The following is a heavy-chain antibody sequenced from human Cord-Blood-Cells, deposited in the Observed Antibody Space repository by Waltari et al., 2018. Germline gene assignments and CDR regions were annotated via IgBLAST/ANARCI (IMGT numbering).Heavy chain of an antibody. CDR1: GFTFSSYE. CDR2: ISSSGSTI. V-gene: IGHV3-48*03. J-gene: IGHJ4*02. Sequence: EVQLVESGGGLVQPGGYLRPSCAASGFTFSSYEMNWVRQAPGKGMEWVAYISSSGSTIYYADSVKGRFTISRDNAKNSLYLQMNSLRAEDTAVYYCARALYWGSMDYWGQGTLVTVSS. D-gene: IGHD7-27*01. CDR3: ARALYWGSMDY.